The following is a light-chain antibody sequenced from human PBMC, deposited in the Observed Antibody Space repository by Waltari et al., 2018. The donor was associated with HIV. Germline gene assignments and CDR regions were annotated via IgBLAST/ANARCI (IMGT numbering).Light chain of an antibody. V-gene: IGLV1-40*01. CDR2: GNS. J-gene: IGLJ3*02. Sequence: QSVLTPPPSVPGPPGASVPISRSVSSPHIGAGSPVPRYQQLPGTAPKLLIYGNSNRPSGVPDRFSGSKSGTSASLAITGLQAEDEADYYCQSYDSSLSGWVFGGGTKLTVL. CDR1: SPHIGAGSP. CDR3: QSYDSSLSGWV.